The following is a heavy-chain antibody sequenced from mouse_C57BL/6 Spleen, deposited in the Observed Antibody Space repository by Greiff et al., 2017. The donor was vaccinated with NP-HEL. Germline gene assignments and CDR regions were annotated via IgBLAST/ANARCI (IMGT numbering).Heavy chain of an antibody. V-gene: IGHV1-61*01. D-gene: IGHD2-4*01. J-gene: IGHJ2*01. CDR1: GYTFTSYW. CDR3: ARWGDDSCYFDY. CDR2: IYPSDSET. Sequence: QVQLQQPGAELVRPGSSVKLSCKASGYTFTSYWMDWVKQRPGQGLEWIGNIYPSDSETHYNQKFKDKATLTVDKSSSTTYMQLSSLTSEDSAVNDCARWGDDSCYFDYWGQGTTLTVSS.